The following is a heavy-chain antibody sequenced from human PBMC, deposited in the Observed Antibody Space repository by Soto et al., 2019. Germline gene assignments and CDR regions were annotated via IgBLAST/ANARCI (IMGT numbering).Heavy chain of an antibody. CDR2: ISYRGST. J-gene: IGHJ4*01. CDR1: GGSISSGGYY. Sequence: QVQLQESGPGLVQPSQTLSLTCTVSGGSISSGGYYWSWIHQHPGTGLEWIGHISYRGSTYYNTSLKSRVTISVDTSRNQFSLIVNSVTSADTAVYYCARGVLHWGQGTLVTVAS. V-gene: IGHV4-31*03. CDR3: ARGVLH.